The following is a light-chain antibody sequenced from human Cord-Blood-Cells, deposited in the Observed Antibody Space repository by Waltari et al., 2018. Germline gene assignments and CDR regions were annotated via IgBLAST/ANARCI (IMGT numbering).Light chain of an antibody. CDR2: DAS. CDR3: QQYNSYLT. J-gene: IGKJ4*01. V-gene: IGKV1-5*01. CDR1: QSIRSW. Sequence: DIQMTQSPSTLSASVVDRVTITCRASQSIRSWLAWYQQKPGKAPKLLIYDASSLESGVPSRFSGSGSGTEFTLTISSLQPDDFATYYCQQYNSYLTFGGGTKVEIK.